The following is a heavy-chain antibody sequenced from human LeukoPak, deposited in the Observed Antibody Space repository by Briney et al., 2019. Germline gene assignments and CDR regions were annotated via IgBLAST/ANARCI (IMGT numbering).Heavy chain of an antibody. CDR3: ARDWAPVVAGTGSILF. V-gene: IGHV1-18*01. Sequence: ASVKVSCKASGYTFTSYDFTWVRQAPGQGLEWMGWISGSYGNPNYEQKLQGRVTMTTDTSTSTAYMELRSLRSDDTAVYYCARDWAPVVAGTGSILFWGQGTLVTVSS. D-gene: IGHD6-19*01. J-gene: IGHJ4*02. CDR1: GYTFTSYD. CDR2: ISGSYGNP.